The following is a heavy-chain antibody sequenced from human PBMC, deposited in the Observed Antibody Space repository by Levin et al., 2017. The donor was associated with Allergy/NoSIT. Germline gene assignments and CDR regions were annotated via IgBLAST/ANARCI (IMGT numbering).Heavy chain of an antibody. Sequence: ASVKVSCKASGYTFTSYGISWVRQAPGQGLEWMGWMNPNSGNTGYAQKFQGRVTMTRNTSISTAYMELSSLRSEDTAVYYCARRQLVNSPDYYYYYMDVWGKGTTVTVSS. CDR1: GYTFTSYG. CDR2: MNPNSGNT. J-gene: IGHJ6*03. CDR3: ARRQLVNSPDYYYYYMDV. V-gene: IGHV1-8*02. D-gene: IGHD6-6*01.